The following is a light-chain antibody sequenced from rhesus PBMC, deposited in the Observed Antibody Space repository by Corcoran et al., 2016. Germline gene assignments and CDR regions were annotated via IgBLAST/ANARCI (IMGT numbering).Light chain of an antibody. Sequence: DIQMSQSPSSLSASVGDKVTITCRASQDITTALAWYQQKPGKAPKLLVYSASTLETGFPSRFSGTGSGTDFALTSSNLQPDAFATYSCQQGYSTPLTFGGGTKVDLK. V-gene: IGKV1-33*02. CDR3: QQGYSTPLT. J-gene: IGKJ4*01. CDR2: SAS. CDR1: QDITTA.